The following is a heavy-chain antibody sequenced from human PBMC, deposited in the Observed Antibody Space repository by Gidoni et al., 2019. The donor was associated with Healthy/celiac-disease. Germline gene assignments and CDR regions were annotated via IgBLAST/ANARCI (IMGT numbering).Heavy chain of an antibody. CDR3: AKDILSGSYYFDY. Sequence: EVQLLESGGGLVQPGGSLRLSCAAYGFPFSSYAMSWVRQAPGKGLGWVAAISGSGGSTYYADSVKGRFTISRDNSKNTLYLQMNSLRAEDTAVYYCAKDILSGSYYFDYWGQGTLVTVSS. V-gene: IGHV3-23*01. CDR2: ISGSGGST. CDR1: GFPFSSYA. J-gene: IGHJ4*02. D-gene: IGHD1-26*01.